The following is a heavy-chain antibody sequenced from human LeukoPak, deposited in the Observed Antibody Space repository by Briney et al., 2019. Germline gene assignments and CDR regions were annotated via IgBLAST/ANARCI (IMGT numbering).Heavy chain of an antibody. CDR2: LYYSGNT. D-gene: IGHD1-14*01. V-gene: IGHV4-39*07. Sequence: PSETLSLTCTVSGGSISSSRYYGGWIRQPPGKGLEWIGSLYYSGNTYYKPSLKSRVTISVDTSKNQFSLKLRSVTAADTAAYYCARVTSRLGWFDPWGQGTLVTVSS. CDR1: GGSISSSRYY. J-gene: IGHJ5*02. CDR3: ARVTSRLGWFDP.